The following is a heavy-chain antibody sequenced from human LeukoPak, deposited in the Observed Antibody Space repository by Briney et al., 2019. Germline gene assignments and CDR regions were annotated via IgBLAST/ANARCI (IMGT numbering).Heavy chain of an antibody. Sequence: PGGSLRLSCAASGFTVSSNYMSWVRQAPGKGLEWVSVIYSGGSTYYADSVKGRFTISRDNSKNTLYLQMNSLRAEDTAVYYCARHGGMVATRDPRWGQGTLVTVSS. CDR3: ARHGGMVATRDPR. CDR1: GFTVSSNY. J-gene: IGHJ4*02. V-gene: IGHV3-66*04. D-gene: IGHD5-12*01. CDR2: IYSGGST.